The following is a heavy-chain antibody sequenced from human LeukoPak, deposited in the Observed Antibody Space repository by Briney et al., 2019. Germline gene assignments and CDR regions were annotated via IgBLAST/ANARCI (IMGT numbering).Heavy chain of an antibody. D-gene: IGHD1-26*01. CDR1: GFTFSSFN. Sequence: GGSLRLSCVTSGFTFSSFNMNWVRQAPGKGLEWVSYISSSSSIMFYADSVKGRFTISRDNAKNSLYLQMRSLRDEDTAVYYCARDLISGHYTFDYWGQGTLVTVSS. CDR2: ISSSSSIM. CDR3: ARDLISGHYTFDY. V-gene: IGHV3-48*02. J-gene: IGHJ4*02.